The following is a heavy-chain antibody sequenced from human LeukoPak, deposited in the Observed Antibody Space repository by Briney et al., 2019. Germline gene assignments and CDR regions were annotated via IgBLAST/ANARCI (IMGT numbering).Heavy chain of an antibody. J-gene: IGHJ4*02. CDR3: ARRRSGGYLDY. Sequence: PSETLSLTCTVSGGSITTYYWTWIRQPAGKGLEWIGRIQTSGSTNYNPSLRSRVSMSVDTSKNHFSLNLTSVTAADTALYYCARRRSGGYLDYWGQGILVTVSS. D-gene: IGHD3-3*01. CDR2: IQTSGST. V-gene: IGHV4-4*07. CDR1: GGSITTYY.